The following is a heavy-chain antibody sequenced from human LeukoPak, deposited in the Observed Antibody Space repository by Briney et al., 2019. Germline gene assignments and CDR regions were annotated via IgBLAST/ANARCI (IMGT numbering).Heavy chain of an antibody. D-gene: IGHD3-10*01. V-gene: IGHV4-39*07. CDR1: GGSISIANYF. CDR2: TYYDGST. CDR3: ARVSRGGSGSYYNLDY. Sequence: SETLSLTCTVSGGSISIANYFWGWIRQPPGKGLEWIGSTYYDGSTYYNPSLKSRVTISVDTSKNQFSLKLSSVTAADTAVYYCARVSRGGSGSYYNLDYWGQGTLVTVSS. J-gene: IGHJ4*02.